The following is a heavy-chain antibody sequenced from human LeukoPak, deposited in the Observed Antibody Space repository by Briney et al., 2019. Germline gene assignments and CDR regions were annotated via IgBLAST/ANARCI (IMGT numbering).Heavy chain of an antibody. CDR3: ARGPWGFWYFGL. J-gene: IGHJ2*01. CDR2: IYYSGST. Sequence: PSVTLSLTCTVSGASISSYYWSWIRQPPGKGLEWIGSIYYSGSTNYNPSLKSRVTISVDTSKNQFSLKLSPVTAADTAVYFCARGPWGFWYFGLWGRGTLVTVSS. D-gene: IGHD7-27*01. V-gene: IGHV4-59*01. CDR1: GASISSYY.